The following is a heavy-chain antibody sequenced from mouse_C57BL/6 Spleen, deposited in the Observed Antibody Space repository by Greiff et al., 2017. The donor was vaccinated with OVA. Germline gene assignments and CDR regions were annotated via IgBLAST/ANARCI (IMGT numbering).Heavy chain of an antibody. CDR3: ARGRTGTNYFDY. CDR1: GYTFTSYW. V-gene: IGHV1-52*01. J-gene: IGHJ2*01. CDR2: IDPSDSET. D-gene: IGHD4-1*01. Sequence: QVQLQQPGAELVRPGSSVKLSCKASGYTFTSYWMHWVKQRPIQGLEWIGNIDPSDSETHYNQKFKDKATLTVDKSSSTAYMQLSSLTSEDSAVYYCARGRTGTNYFDYWGQGTTLTVSS.